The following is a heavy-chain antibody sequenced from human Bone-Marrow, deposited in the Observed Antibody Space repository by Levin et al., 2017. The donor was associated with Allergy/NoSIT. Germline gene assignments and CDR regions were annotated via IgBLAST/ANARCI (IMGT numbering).Heavy chain of an antibody. CDR2: IYYSGST. J-gene: IGHJ6*02. CDR1: GGSISSSSYY. CDR3: AREVAYDGPSDYSGMDV. Sequence: SETLSLTCTVSGGSISSSSYYWGWIRQPPGKGLEWIGTIYYSGSTYYNPSLKSRVTISIDMSKNQFSLKLSSVTAVDTAVYYCAREVAYDGPSDYSGMDVWGQGTTVTVSS. V-gene: IGHV4-39*07. D-gene: IGHD5-12*01.